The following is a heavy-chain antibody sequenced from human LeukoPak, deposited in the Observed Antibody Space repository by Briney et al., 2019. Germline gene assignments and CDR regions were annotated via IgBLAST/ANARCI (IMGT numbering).Heavy chain of an antibody. D-gene: IGHD3-3*01. V-gene: IGHV5-51*01. Sequence: GASLKISCKGSGYRFTSYWIGWVRQLPGKGLEWMGIIYPGDSDTRYSPSFQGQVTISADKSISTAYLQWSSLKASDTAMYYCASTTDYDFWSGYYWGQGTLVTVSS. CDR1: GYRFTSYW. CDR3: ASTTDYDFWSGYY. J-gene: IGHJ4*02. CDR2: IYPGDSDT.